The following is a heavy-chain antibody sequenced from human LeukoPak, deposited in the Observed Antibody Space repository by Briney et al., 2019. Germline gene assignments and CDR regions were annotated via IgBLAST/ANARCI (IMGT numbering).Heavy chain of an antibody. D-gene: IGHD2-2*01. Sequence: PGGSLRLSCAASGFTFSSCAMSWVRQAPGKGLEWVSAISGSGGSTYYADSVKGRFTISRDNSKNTLYLQMNSLRAEDTAVYYCAKELGYCSSTSCLVYYYYGMDVWGQGTTVTVSS. CDR3: AKELGYCSSTSCLVYYYYGMDV. V-gene: IGHV3-23*01. CDR1: GFTFSSCA. CDR2: ISGSGGST. J-gene: IGHJ6*02.